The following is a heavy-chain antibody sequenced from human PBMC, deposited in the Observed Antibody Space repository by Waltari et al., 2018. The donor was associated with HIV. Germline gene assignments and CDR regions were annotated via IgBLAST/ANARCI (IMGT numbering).Heavy chain of an antibody. CDR1: GYTFTTYD. CDR2: RNPHSGET. J-gene: IGHJ4*02. D-gene: IGHD3-10*01. Sequence: QIQLVQSGPGVKNPGASVKVSCKAFGYTFTTYDINWGGQAPGQGLEWMGSRNPHSGETGSAQQFQGRLTMTRDTSMSTAFMELNNLRPEDTAIYYCARGQFTFDSWGQGALVTVSS. V-gene: IGHV1-8*01. CDR3: ARGQFTFDS.